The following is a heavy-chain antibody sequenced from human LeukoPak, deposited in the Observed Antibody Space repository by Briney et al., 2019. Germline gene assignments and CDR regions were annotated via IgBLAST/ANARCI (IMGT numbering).Heavy chain of an antibody. Sequence: SGTLSLTCAVSGYSISSGYYWGWIRQPPGKGLEWIGSIYHSGSTYYNPSLKSRVTISVDTSKNQFSLKLSSVTAADTAVYYCARDRSGSYYGHDAFDIWGQGTMVTVSS. CDR3: ARDRSGSYYGHDAFDI. J-gene: IGHJ3*02. D-gene: IGHD1-26*01. CDR1: GYSISSGYY. V-gene: IGHV4-38-2*02. CDR2: IYHSGST.